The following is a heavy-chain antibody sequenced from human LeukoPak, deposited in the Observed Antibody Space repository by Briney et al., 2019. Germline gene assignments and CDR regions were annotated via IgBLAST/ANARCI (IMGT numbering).Heavy chain of an antibody. V-gene: IGHV3-48*01. CDR3: ARERIAAAGTGFDY. CDR1: GIIFSSYS. D-gene: IGHD6-13*01. J-gene: IGHJ4*02. CDR2: ISSSSTTI. Sequence: GGSLRLSCAASGIIFSSYSMNWVRQAPGKGLEWISYISSSSTTIYYADSVKGRFTISRDNAKNSLYLQMNSLRAEDTAVYYCARERIAAAGTGFDYWGQGTLVTVSS.